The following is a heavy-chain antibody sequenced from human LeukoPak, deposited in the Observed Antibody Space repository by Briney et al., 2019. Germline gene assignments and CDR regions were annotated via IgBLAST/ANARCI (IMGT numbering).Heavy chain of an antibody. CDR2: IIPIFGTA. J-gene: IGHJ5*02. D-gene: IGHD6-13*01. CDR1: GYTFTNYY. V-gene: IGHV1-69*13. CDR3: ARDAIAAAVPNWFDP. Sequence: ASVKVSCKASGYTFTNYYMHWVRQAPGQGLEWMGGIIPIFGTANYAQKFQGRVTITADESTSTAYMELSSLRSEDTAVYYCARDAIAAAVPNWFDPWGQGTLVTVSS.